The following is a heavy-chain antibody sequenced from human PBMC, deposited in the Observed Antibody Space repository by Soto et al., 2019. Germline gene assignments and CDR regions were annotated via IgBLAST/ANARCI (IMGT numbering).Heavy chain of an antibody. CDR2: MNPNSGNT. V-gene: IGHV1-8*01. J-gene: IGHJ4*02. Sequence: ASVKVSCKASGYTFTSYDINWVRQATGQGLEWMGWMNPNSGNTGYAQKFQGRVTMTRNTSISTAYMELSSLRSEDTAVYYCASSAIGSGSSILDYWAQGTLVTVSS. CDR3: ASSAIGSGSSILDY. D-gene: IGHD3-22*01. CDR1: GYTFTSYD.